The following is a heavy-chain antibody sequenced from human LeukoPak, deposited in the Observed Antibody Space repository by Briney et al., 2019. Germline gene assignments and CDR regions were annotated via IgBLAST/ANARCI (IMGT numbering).Heavy chain of an antibody. J-gene: IGHJ5*02. CDR3: ARGRGVYGGSFYNWFDP. Sequence: ASVRVSCKASGYTFTGYYMHWVRQAPGQGLEWMGWINPNSGGTNYAQNFQGRVTMTRDTSISTAYMELSRLTSDDTAGYYCARGRGVYGGSFYNWFDPWGQGTLVTVSS. CDR1: GYTFTGYY. D-gene: IGHD1-26*01. CDR2: INPNSGGT. V-gene: IGHV1-2*02.